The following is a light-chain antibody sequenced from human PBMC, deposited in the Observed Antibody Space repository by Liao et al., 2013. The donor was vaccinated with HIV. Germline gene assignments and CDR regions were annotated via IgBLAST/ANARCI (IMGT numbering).Light chain of an antibody. CDR2: QGD. V-gene: IGLV3-1*01. J-gene: IGLJ2*01. CDR1: TLGDKY. Sequence: SYALTQPPSLSVSPGQTASITCSGDTLGDKYACWYQQKPGQSPVLVIYQGDQRPSGIPGRFSGSYSGDTATLTISGTQVMDESDYFCQAWDNRAEVVFGGGTKLTVL. CDR3: QAWDNRAEVV.